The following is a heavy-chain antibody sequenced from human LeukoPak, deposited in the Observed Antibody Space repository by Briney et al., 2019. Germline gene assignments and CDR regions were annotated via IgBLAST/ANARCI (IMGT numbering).Heavy chain of an antibody. CDR1: GFTFGDYA. Sequence: GGSLRLSCTASGFTFGDYAMSWVRQAPGKGLEWVGFIRSKAYGGTTEYAASVKGRFTISRDDSKSIAYLQMNSLKTEDTAVYYCTRVETYYDFWSGYYDDGNFDYWGQGTLVTVSS. CDR2: IRSKAYGGTT. D-gene: IGHD3-3*01. V-gene: IGHV3-49*04. CDR3: TRVETYYDFWSGYYDDGNFDY. J-gene: IGHJ4*02.